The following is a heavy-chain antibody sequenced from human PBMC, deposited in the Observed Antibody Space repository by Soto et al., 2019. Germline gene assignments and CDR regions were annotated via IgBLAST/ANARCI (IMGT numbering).Heavy chain of an antibody. J-gene: IGHJ4*02. CDR3: ARGQSGDKVGY. CDR1: GGSISNVNYC. Sequence: QVQLQESGPGLVKPSETLSLTCTVSGGSISNVNYCWSWIRQSPDKGLEWIGLSYNGGSTYNNPPLRSRVTIPVDASKNQFSLKLTSASAANTAVYYCARGQSGDKVGYWGQGTLVTVSS. V-gene: IGHV4-30-4*01. CDR2: SYNGGST. D-gene: IGHD7-27*01.